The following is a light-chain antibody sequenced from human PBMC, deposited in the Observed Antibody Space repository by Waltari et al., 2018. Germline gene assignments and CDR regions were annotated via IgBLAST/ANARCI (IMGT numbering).Light chain of an antibody. J-gene: IGKJ4*01. Sequence: EIVLPQSPATLSLSPGERATLSCRASQSISNYLAWYQQKPGQAPRLLIYDASSRATGIPGRFSGSGSGTDFTPTISSLEPEDFAVYYCQQRSDWPPFFGGGTKVEIK. CDR1: QSISNY. CDR3: QQRSDWPPF. CDR2: DAS. V-gene: IGKV3-11*01.